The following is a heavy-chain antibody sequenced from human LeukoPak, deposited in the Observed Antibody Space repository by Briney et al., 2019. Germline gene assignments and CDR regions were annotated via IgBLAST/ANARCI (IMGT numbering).Heavy chain of an antibody. CDR3: ARVDDSSSWFQDWIFDL. D-gene: IGHD6-13*01. J-gene: IGHJ2*01. Sequence: PSETLSLTCTVSGGSISSSSYYWGWIRQPPGKGLEWIGSIYYSGSTYYNPSLKSRVTISVDTSKNQFSLKLTSVTAADTAVYYCARVDDSSSWFQDWIFDLWGRGALVTVSS. CDR1: GGSISSSSYY. V-gene: IGHV4-39*07. CDR2: IYYSGST.